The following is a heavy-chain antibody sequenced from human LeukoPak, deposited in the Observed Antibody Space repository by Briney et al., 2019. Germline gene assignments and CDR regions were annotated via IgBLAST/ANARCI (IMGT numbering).Heavy chain of an antibody. D-gene: IGHD2/OR15-2a*01. CDR3: AKEREKTTFYDN. Sequence: GGSLRLSCAASGYTFSDYGMHWVRQAPGKGLEWVAVISYDTKNKYYGDSVKGRFTISRDNSKNTLCLQMNSLRAEDTAVYYCAKEREKTTFYDNWGQGTLVTVSS. CDR2: ISYDTKNK. V-gene: IGHV3-30*18. CDR1: GYTFSDYG. J-gene: IGHJ4*02.